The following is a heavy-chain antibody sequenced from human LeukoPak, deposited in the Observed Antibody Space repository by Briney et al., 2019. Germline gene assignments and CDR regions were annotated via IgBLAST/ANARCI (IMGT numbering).Heavy chain of an antibody. V-gene: IGHV3-11*01. CDR1: GLTFSDYY. J-gene: IGHJ6*02. Sequence: GGSLRLSCAASGLTFSDYYMSWIRQAPGKGLEWVSYISSSGSTIYYADSVKGRFTISRDNAKNSLYLQMNSLRAEDTAVYYCARDWARLEWLLDYYYYGMDVWGQGTTVTVSS. CDR2: ISSSGSTI. D-gene: IGHD3-3*01. CDR3: ARDWARLEWLLDYYYYGMDV.